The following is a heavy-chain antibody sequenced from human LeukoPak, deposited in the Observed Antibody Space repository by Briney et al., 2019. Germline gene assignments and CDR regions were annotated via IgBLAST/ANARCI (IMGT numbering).Heavy chain of an antibody. D-gene: IGHD1-26*01. CDR1: GVSINPYY. Sequence: SETLSLTCSISGVSINPYYWSWIRQPPGKGLEWVGFISYSGSTHYNAPLMSRVTISVDVSKNQISLRLNSVTAADTAFYCCARHQGSTTYDFWGQGILVTVSS. V-gene: IGHV4-59*08. CDR2: ISYSGST. J-gene: IGHJ4*02. CDR3: ARHQGSTTYDF.